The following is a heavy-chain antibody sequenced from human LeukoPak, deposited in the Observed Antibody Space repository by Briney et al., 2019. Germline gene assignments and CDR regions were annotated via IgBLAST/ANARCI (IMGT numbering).Heavy chain of an antibody. CDR3: AKGGSEGYMDV. D-gene: IGHD6-25*01. CDR1: GFTFSSYG. CDR2: IWYGGSNK. Sequence: QPGGSLRLSCAASGFTFSSYGMHWVRQAPGKGLEWVAVIWYGGSNKYYADSVKGRFTISRDNSKNTLYLQMNSLRAEDTAVYYCAKGGSEGYMDVWGKGTTVTVSS. J-gene: IGHJ6*03. V-gene: IGHV3-30*02.